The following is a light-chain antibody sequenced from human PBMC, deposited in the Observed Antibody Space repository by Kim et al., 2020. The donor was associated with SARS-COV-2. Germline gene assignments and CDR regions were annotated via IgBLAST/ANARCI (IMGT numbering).Light chain of an antibody. CDR3: QQYKNWPPDT. CDR2: GAS. CDR1: QSVRSN. V-gene: IGKV3-15*01. J-gene: IGKJ5*01. Sequence: EIVMTQSPATLSVSPGERATLSCRASQSVRSNLAWYQQKPGQAPRLLIYGASTRDTGIPARFSGSGSGTAFTLTISSLQSEDFAVYYCQQYKNWPPDTFDQVTRLEIK.